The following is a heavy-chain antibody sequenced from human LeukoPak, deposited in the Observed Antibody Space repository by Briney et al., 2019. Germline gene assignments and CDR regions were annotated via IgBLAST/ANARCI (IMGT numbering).Heavy chain of an antibody. D-gene: IGHD3-22*01. CDR2: IYYSGST. CDR3: ARRSSGYYSYWYFDL. J-gene: IGHJ2*01. Sequence: SETLSLTCTVSGGSISSYYWSWIRKPPGKGLEWIGYIYYSGSTNYNPSLKSRVTISVDTSKNQFSLKLSSVTAADTAVYYCARRSSGYYSYWYFDLWGRGTLVTVSS. CDR1: GGSISSYY. V-gene: IGHV4-59*08.